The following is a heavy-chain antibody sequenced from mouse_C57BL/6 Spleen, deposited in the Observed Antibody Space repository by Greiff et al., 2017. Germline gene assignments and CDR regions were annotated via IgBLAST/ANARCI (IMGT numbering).Heavy chain of an antibody. CDR2: INPNYGTT. CDR1: GYSFTDYN. D-gene: IGHD1-1*01. V-gene: IGHV1-39*01. Sequence: EVQLQQSGPELVKPGASVKISCKASGYSFTDYNMNWVKQSTGKSLEWIGVINPNYGTTSYNQKFKGKATLTADKSSSTAYMELRSLTSEDSAVXFCASEDYYRSSRAWFAYWGQGTLVTVSA. J-gene: IGHJ3*01. CDR3: ASEDYYRSSRAWFAY.